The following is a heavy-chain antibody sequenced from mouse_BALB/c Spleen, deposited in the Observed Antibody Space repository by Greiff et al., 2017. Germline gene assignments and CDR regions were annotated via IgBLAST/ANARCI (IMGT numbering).Heavy chain of an antibody. CDR3: ARDGNLLDY. Sequence: EVQLVESGGGLVKPGGSLKLSCAASGFTFSSYAMSWVRQTPEKRLEWVASISSGGSTYYPDSVKGRFTISRDNARNILYLQMSSLRSEDTAMYYCARDGNLLDYWGQGTTLTVSS. CDR1: GFTFSSYA. V-gene: IGHV5-6-5*01. D-gene: IGHD2-1*01. J-gene: IGHJ2*01. CDR2: ISSGGST.